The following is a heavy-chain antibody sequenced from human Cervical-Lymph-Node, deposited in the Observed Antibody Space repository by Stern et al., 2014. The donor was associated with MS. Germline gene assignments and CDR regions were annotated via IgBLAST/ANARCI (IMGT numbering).Heavy chain of an antibody. D-gene: IGHD4-23*01. Sequence: EVQLVESGGGLVQPGGSLRLSCAASGFTFSDHYMDWVRQAPGKGLEWVGRTRNKANSYTTEYAASVKGRFTISRDDSKNSLYLQMNSLKTEDTAVYYCARVSGNPGDYWGQGTLVTVSS. CDR2: TRNKANSYTT. J-gene: IGHJ4*02. CDR3: ARVSGNPGDY. V-gene: IGHV3-72*01. CDR1: GFTFSDHY.